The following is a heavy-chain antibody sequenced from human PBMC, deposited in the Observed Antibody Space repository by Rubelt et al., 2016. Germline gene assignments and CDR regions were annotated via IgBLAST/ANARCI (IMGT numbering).Heavy chain of an antibody. Sequence: ISYDGSNKYYADSVKGRFTISRDNSKNTLYLQMNSLRAEDTAVYYCARDITSDYGDYEGGMDVWGQGTTVTVSS. CDR3: ARDITSDYGDYEGGMDV. CDR2: ISYDGSNK. J-gene: IGHJ6*02. V-gene: IGHV3-30*01. D-gene: IGHD4-17*01.